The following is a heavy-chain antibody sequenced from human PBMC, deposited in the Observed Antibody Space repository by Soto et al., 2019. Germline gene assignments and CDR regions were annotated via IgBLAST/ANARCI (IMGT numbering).Heavy chain of an antibody. CDR2: ISGYDGNT. CDR3: ARSSSSDY. Sequence: QVQLVQSGAEVKKPGASVKVSCKATGYTFTTNSISWIRQAPGQGLEWMGWISGYDGNTNYAQKVQGRVTLTTDTSTSTAYMELRILRSDDTAVYYCARSSSSDYWGQGTLVTVSS. J-gene: IGHJ4*02. D-gene: IGHD6-13*01. V-gene: IGHV1-18*01. CDR1: GYTFTTNS.